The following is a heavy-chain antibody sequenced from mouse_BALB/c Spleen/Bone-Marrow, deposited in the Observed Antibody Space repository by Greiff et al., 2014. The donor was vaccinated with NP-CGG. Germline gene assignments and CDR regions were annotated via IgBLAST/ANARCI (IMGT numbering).Heavy chain of an antibody. Sequence: EVKLMESGGGLVKPGGSLKLSCAASGFTFSDYYMYWVRRTPEKRLEWVATISDGGGYTYYPDSVWGRFTISRVNAKNNLYLQMSSLKSEDTAMYYCARSGERFGAMDYWGQGTSVTVFS. J-gene: IGHJ4*01. CDR2: ISDGGGYT. CDR1: GFTFSDYY. V-gene: IGHV5-4*02. D-gene: IGHD3-1*01. CDR3: ARSGERFGAMDY.